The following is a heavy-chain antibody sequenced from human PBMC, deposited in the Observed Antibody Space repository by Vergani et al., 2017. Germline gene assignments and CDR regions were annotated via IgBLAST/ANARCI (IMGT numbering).Heavy chain of an antibody. CDR2: IYYSGST. V-gene: IGHV4-39*01. Sequence: QLQLQESGPGLVKPSETLSLTCTVSGGSISSSSYYWGWIRQPPGKGLEWIGSIYYSGSTYYNPSLKSRVTISVDTSKNQFSLKLSSATAADTAVYYCAALGEYCSSTSCPHNWFDPWGQGTLVTVSS. CDR1: GGSISSSSYY. D-gene: IGHD2-2*01. J-gene: IGHJ5*02. CDR3: AALGEYCSSTSCPHNWFDP.